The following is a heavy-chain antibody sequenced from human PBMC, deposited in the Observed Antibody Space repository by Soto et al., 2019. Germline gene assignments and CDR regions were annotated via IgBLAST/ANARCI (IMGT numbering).Heavy chain of an antibody. Sequence: QVQLVESGGGVVQPGGSLRLSCAASGFTFNNYGMHWVRQAPGKGLEWVAVVSHEGSVQYYADSAKGRFTISRDNSKNTLYLQMNSLRDDDTAVYYCAKEISPKAGKWYFDLWGRGPLVTVSS. D-gene: IGHD6-19*01. CDR2: VSHEGSVQ. V-gene: IGHV3-30*18. J-gene: IGHJ2*01. CDR3: AKEISPKAGKWYFDL. CDR1: GFTFNNYG.